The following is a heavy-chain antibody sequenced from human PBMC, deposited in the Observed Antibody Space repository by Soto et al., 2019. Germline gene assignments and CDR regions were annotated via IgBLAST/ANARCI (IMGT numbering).Heavy chain of an antibody. J-gene: IGHJ4*02. Sequence: ASVEVSCKASGYTFTSYYRNWLRQATGQGLEWMGIINPSGGSTSYAQKFQGRVTMTRDTSTSTVYMELSSLRSEDTAVFYCARYCVGVQSHYFDYWGQGTLVTVSS. V-gene: IGHV1-46*03. D-gene: IGHD1-1*01. CDR1: GYTFTSYY. CDR3: ARYCVGVQSHYFDY. CDR2: INPSGGST.